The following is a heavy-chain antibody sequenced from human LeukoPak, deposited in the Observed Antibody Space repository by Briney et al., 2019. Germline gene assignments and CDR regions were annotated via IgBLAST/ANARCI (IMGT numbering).Heavy chain of an antibody. J-gene: IGHJ4*02. Sequence: PGRSLRLSCAASGFTFDDYAMPWVRRAPGKGLERVPGISWNSGSIGYADSVKGRFTISRDNAKNSLYLQMNSLRAEDTALYYCAKGSELYYDSSGYYEGWGQGTLVTVSS. CDR3: AKGSELYYDSSGYYEG. CDR1: GFTFDDYA. V-gene: IGHV3-9*01. D-gene: IGHD3-22*01. CDR2: ISWNSGSI.